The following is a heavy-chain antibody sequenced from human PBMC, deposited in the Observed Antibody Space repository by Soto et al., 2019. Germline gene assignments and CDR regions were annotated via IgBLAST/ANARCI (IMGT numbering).Heavy chain of an antibody. CDR2: IYYSGST. Sequence: QVQLQESGPGLVKPSETLSLTCTVSGGSISSYYWSWIRQPPGKGLEWIGYIYYSGSTNYNPSLKSRVTTSVDTSKNQFSLKLSSVTAADTAVYYCARENDYGDLNWFDPWGQGTLVTVSS. V-gene: IGHV4-59*01. J-gene: IGHJ5*02. CDR1: GGSISSYY. CDR3: ARENDYGDLNWFDP. D-gene: IGHD4-17*01.